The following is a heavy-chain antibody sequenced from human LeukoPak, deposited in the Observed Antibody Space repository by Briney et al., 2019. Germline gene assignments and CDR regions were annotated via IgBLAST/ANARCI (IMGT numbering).Heavy chain of an antibody. D-gene: IGHD4-17*01. CDR2: INPRGGST. V-gene: IGHV1-46*01. CDR1: GYTFTRNY. CDR3: AREDADYTFSFDF. J-gene: IGHJ4*02. Sequence: ASVKVSCKASGYTFTRNYMHWVRQAPGQGLEWMGIINPRGGSTTYAQKFQGRLTMTRDTSTSTVYMELSSLRSEDTAMYYCAREDADYTFSFDFWGQGTLVTVSS.